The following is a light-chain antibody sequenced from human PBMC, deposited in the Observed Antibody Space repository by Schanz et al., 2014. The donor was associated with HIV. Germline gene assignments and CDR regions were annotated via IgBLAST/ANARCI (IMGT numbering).Light chain of an antibody. CDR3: QSYDSSLNSYV. Sequence: QSVLTQPASVSGSPGQSITISCTGTSSDVGGYNYVSWYQQHPGKAPKLMIYDVSNRPSGVSNRFSGSKSGNTASLTVSGLQADDEADYYCQSYDSSLNSYVFGSGTKVTVL. CDR2: DVS. J-gene: IGLJ1*01. V-gene: IGLV2-14*03. CDR1: SSDVGGYNY.